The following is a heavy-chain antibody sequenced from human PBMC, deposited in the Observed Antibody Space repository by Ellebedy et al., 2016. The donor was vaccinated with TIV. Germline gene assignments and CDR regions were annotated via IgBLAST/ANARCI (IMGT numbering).Heavy chain of an antibody. J-gene: IGHJ4*02. CDR2: IYYSGST. V-gene: IGHV4-59*08. Sequence: MPSETLSLTCTVSGGSISSYYWSWIRQPPGKGLEWIGYIYYSGSTNYNPSLKSLVTISVDTSTNQFSLKLSSVTAADTAVYYCAGHFRDFDWLSAYYFDYWGQGTLVTVSS. D-gene: IGHD3-9*01. CDR3: AGHFRDFDWLSAYYFDY. CDR1: GGSISSYY.